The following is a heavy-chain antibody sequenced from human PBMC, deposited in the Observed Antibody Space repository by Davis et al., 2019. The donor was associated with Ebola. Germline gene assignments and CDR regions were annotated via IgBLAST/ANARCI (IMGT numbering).Heavy chain of an antibody. J-gene: IGHJ4*02. D-gene: IGHD2-21*02. V-gene: IGHV3-21*01. CDR3: ARETVNCGGDCIDY. Sequence: GESLKISCAASGFTFSSYSMNWVRQAPGKGLEWVSSISSSSSYIYYADSVKGRFTISRDNAKNSLYLQMNSLRADDTAVYYCARETVNCGGDCIDYWGQGSLVTVSS. CDR1: GFTFSSYS. CDR2: ISSSSSYI.